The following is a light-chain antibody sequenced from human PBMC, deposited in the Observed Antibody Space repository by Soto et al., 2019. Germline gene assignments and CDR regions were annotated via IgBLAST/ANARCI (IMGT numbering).Light chain of an antibody. CDR3: QQRSNWPPG. J-gene: IGKJ4*01. CDR2: DAP. Sequence: EIVLTQSPATLSLSPGERATLSCRASQSVSSYLAWYQQKPGQAPRLLIYDAPNRATGIPARFSGSGSGTDFTLTISSLEPEDFAVYYCQQRSNWPPGFGGGTKVDIK. CDR1: QSVSSY. V-gene: IGKV3-11*01.